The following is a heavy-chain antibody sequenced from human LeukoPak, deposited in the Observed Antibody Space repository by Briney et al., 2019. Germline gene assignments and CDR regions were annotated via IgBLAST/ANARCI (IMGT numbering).Heavy chain of an antibody. D-gene: IGHD3-10*01. J-gene: IGHJ4*02. Sequence: PGGSLRPSCAASGFTFSTYWMHWVRQTPGKGLVWVSRISSDGRSTYYADSVKGRFTISRDNAKNTLYLQMNSLRAEDTGVYYCARGARDGSGNYLFNYWGQGTLVTVSS. V-gene: IGHV3-74*01. CDR1: GFTFSTYW. CDR2: ISSDGRST. CDR3: ARGARDGSGNYLFNY.